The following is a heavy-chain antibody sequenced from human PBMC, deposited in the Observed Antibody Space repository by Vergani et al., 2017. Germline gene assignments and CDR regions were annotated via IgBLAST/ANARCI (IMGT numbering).Heavy chain of an antibody. V-gene: IGHV5-51*01. Sequence: EVQLVQSGAEVKKPGESLKISCKGSGYSFTNYWIGWVRQMPGKGLEWMGIIYPGDSDTRYSPSFQGQVTISADKSISTAYLQWSSLKASDTAMYYCARQEYGSGSYLCLGWFDPWGQGTLVTVSS. J-gene: IGHJ5*02. CDR1: GYSFTNYW. D-gene: IGHD3-10*01. CDR3: ARQEYGSGSYLCLGWFDP. CDR2: IYPGDSDT.